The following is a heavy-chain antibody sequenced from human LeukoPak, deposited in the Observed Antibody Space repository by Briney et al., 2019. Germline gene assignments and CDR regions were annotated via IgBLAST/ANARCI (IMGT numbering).Heavy chain of an antibody. V-gene: IGHV4-39*01. CDR3: AIPPPRRSSGWYPLDY. J-gene: IGHJ4*02. CDR2: ISGGGNT. Sequence: PSETLSPTCIVSGGSMSSSSYFWAWIRQPPGKGLEYVASISGGGNTYFNPSLKSRVTISLDASKNQFSLRLTSVTAADSAVYYCAIPPPRRSSGWYPLDYWGQGTLVTVSS. CDR1: GGSMSSSSYF. D-gene: IGHD6-19*01.